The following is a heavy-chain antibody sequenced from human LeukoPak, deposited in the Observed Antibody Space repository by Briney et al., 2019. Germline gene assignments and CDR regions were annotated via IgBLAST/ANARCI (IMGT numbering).Heavy chain of an antibody. CDR1: GYSFTTSW. V-gene: IGHV5-51*01. CDR3: ARQEYCSGGSCYTWFDP. D-gene: IGHD2-15*01. Sequence: HGESLKISCKGSGYSFTTSWIGWVRQMPGKGLEWMGIIYPSDSDTTYSPSFQGQVTISADKSISTAYLQWSSLKASDTAMYYCARQEYCSGGSCYTWFDPWGQGTLVTVSS. J-gene: IGHJ5*02. CDR2: IYPSDSDT.